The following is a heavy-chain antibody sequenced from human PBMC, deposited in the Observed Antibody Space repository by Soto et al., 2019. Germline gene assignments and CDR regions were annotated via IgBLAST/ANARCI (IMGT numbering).Heavy chain of an antibody. J-gene: IGHJ4*02. D-gene: IGHD4-4*01. CDR1: GYSFTTYW. V-gene: IGHV3-7*01. CDR2: VNQDGSEK. CDR3: SRARDYSSH. Sequence: EVQLVESGGDLVQPGGSLRLSCAASGYSFTTYWISWVHQAPGKGLEWVANVNQDGSEKYYGDSVKGRFTISRDNAKNSVYLQMNSLGVEDTAVYYCSRARDYSSHWGQGTLVTVSS.